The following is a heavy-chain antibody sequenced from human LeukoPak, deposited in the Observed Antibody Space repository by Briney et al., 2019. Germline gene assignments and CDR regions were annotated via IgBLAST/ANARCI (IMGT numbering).Heavy chain of an antibody. CDR1: GFTFDDYA. V-gene: IGHV3-43*02. CDR3: AREEYCSSTSCYPGTFDY. CDR2: ISGDGGST. J-gene: IGHJ4*02. D-gene: IGHD2-2*01. Sequence: GGSLRLSCAASGFTFDDYAMHWVRQAPGKGLEWVSLISGDGGSTYYADSVKGRFTISRDNAKNSLYLQMNSLRAEDTAVYYCAREEYCSSTSCYPGTFDYWGQGTLVTVSS.